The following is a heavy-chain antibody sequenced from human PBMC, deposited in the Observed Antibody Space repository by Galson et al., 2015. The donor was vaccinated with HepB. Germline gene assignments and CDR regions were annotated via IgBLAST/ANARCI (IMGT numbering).Heavy chain of an antibody. D-gene: IGHD2-21*02. Sequence: SLTCTVSGGSISRYYWSWIRQPPGKGLEWIGYIYYSGSTNSNPSLKSRVTISVDTSKNQFSLKLSSVTAADTAVYYCARVYCGSDCSYDYWGQGTLVTVSS. J-gene: IGHJ4*02. CDR3: ARVYCGSDCSYDY. V-gene: IGHV4-59*01. CDR2: IYYSGST. CDR1: GGSISRYY.